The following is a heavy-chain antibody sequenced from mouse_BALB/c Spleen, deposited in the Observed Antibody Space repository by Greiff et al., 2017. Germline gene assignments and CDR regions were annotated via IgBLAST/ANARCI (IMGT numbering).Heavy chain of an antibody. CDR3: ARQDYYGSRGAMDY. D-gene: IGHD1-1*01. J-gene: IGHJ4*01. V-gene: IGHV5-6*02. CDR1: GFTFSSYG. CDR2: ISSGGSYT. Sequence: EVKLEESGGDLVKPGGSLKLSCAASGFTFSSYGMSWVRQTPDKRLEWVATISSGGSYTYYPDSVKGRFTISRDNAKNTLYLQMSSLKSEDTAMYYCARQDYYGSRGAMDYWGQGTSVTVSS.